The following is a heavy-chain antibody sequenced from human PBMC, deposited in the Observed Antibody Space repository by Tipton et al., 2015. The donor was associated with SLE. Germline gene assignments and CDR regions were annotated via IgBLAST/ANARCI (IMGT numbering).Heavy chain of an antibody. CDR3: ARENNWFDP. J-gene: IGHJ5*02. Sequence: TLSLTCTVSGGSISSHYWSWIRQPPGKGLEWIGYIYYSGSTYYNPSLKSRVTISLDASKNQFSLKLSSVTAADTAVYYCARENNWFDPWGQGTLVTVSS. V-gene: IGHV4-59*11. CDR1: GGSISSHY. CDR2: IYYSGST.